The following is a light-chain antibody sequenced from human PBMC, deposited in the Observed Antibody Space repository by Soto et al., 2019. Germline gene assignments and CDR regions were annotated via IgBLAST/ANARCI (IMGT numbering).Light chain of an antibody. V-gene: IGKV1-39*01. J-gene: IGKJ5*01. Sequence: DIQMTQSPSSLSASVGDRVTITCRASQSINTYLNWYQQKPGKAPKLLIYAASSLQSGVPSRFSGSGSGTDFALTISSLQPEDFATYCCQKSYGTPITFGHGTRLEIK. CDR3: QKSYGTPIT. CDR1: QSINTY. CDR2: AAS.